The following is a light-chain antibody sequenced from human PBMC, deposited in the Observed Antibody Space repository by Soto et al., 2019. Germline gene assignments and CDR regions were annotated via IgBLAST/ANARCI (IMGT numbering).Light chain of an antibody. J-gene: IGLJ2*01. CDR3: GTWDSSLSAGV. V-gene: IGLV1-51*01. CDR2: DSS. CDR1: NSNIGNDW. Sequence: QSALTQPPSVSAAPGQRVTISCSGSNSNIGNDWVSWYQHLPGTAPKLLIYDSSERPSGIPDRFSGSKSGTSATLGITGLQTGDEADYYCGTWDSSLSAGVFGGGTKVTVL.